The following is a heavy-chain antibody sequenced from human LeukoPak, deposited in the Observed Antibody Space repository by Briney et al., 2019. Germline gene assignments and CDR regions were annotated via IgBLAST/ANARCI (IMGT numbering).Heavy chain of an antibody. CDR2: INSDGSIT. V-gene: IGHV3-74*01. D-gene: IGHD6-6*01. Sequence: GGSLRLSCAASGFTFTTYWMHWVRQAPGKGLVWVSHINSDGSITSYADSVKGRFTVSRDNAKNTLYLQVNNLRAEDTAVYYCARGPNSNWSGLDFWGQGTLLTVSS. J-gene: IGHJ4*02. CDR3: ARGPNSNWSGLDF. CDR1: GFTFTTYW.